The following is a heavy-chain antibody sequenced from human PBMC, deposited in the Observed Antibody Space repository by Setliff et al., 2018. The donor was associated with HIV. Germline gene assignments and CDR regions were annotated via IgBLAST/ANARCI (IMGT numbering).Heavy chain of an antibody. Sequence: SVKVSCKASGGTFSSYAISWVRQAPGQGLEWMGGIIPIFGTANYAQKFQGRVTITTDESTSTAYMELSSLRSEGTAVYYCARSRDPYCSSTSCYLNWFDPWGQGTLVTVSS. V-gene: IGHV1-69*05. CDR2: IIPIFGTA. J-gene: IGHJ5*02. CDR1: GGTFSSYA. D-gene: IGHD2-2*01. CDR3: ARSRDPYCSSTSCYLNWFDP.